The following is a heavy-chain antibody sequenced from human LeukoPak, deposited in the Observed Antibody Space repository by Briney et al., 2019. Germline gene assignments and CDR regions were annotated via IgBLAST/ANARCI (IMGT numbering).Heavy chain of an antibody. J-gene: IGHJ4*02. CDR3: ARIYSGSHYS. V-gene: IGHV3-48*04. CDR1: GFTFDDYT. D-gene: IGHD1-26*01. CDR2: ISSDSSTT. Sequence: PGGSLRLSCTGSGFTFDDYTMNWVRQAPGKGLEWVSYISSDSSTTHYADSVKGRFTISRDNAKNSLYLQMNSLRAEDTAVYYCARIYSGSHYSWGQGTLVTISS.